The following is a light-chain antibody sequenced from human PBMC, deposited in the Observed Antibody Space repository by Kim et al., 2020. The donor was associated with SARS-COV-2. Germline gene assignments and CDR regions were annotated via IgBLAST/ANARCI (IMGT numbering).Light chain of an antibody. J-gene: IGLJ2*01. Sequence: VSPGQPASITCSGDKLGDKYACWYQQKPGQSPVLVIYQDDKRPSGIPERFSGSNSGNTATLTISGTQAMDAADYYCQAWDRSTVVFGGGTQLTVL. CDR3: QAWDRSTVV. CDR1: KLGDKY. CDR2: QDD. V-gene: IGLV3-1*01.